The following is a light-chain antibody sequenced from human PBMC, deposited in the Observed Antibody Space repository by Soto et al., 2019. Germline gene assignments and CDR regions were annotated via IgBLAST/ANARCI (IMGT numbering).Light chain of an antibody. J-gene: IGKJ1*01. CDR2: ATS. Sequence: ELVLTQSPGTLSLSPGERVTLSCRASQSVSNNYLAWYQQKPGQAPRLLIYATSNRATGIPDRFSGSGSGADFTLAISRLEPEDFAVYYCQQYGDSRTFGQGNKVEIK. CDR3: QQYGDSRT. CDR1: QSVSNNY. V-gene: IGKV3-20*01.